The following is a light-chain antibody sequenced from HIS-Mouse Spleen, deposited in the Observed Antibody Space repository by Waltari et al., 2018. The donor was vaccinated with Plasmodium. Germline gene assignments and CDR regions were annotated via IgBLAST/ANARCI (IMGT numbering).Light chain of an antibody. CDR1: QSVSSN. CDR2: VAS. J-gene: IGKJ3*01. CDR3: QQYNNWSFT. Sequence: EIVMTQSPATLSVSPGERATLSCRASQSVSSNLARYQQKPVQAPRLLIYVASTRATGIPARFSGSGSGTEFTLTISSLQSEDFAVYYCQQYNNWSFTFGPGTKVDIK. V-gene: IGKV3-15*01.